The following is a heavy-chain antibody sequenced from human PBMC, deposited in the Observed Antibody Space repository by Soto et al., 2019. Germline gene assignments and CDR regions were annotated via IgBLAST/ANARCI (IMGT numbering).Heavy chain of an antibody. CDR2: ISSTGALM. Sequence: PGGSLRLSCAASGFTFDDYAMHWVRQGPGKGLEWVSSISSTGALMYYADSVKGRFTISRDDADNSLYLQMNSLRVEDTAVYYCARDRLARGIPVAGRIDYWGQGALVTVSS. J-gene: IGHJ4*02. CDR1: GFTFDDYA. D-gene: IGHD6-19*01. V-gene: IGHV3-21*01. CDR3: ARDRLARGIPVAGRIDY.